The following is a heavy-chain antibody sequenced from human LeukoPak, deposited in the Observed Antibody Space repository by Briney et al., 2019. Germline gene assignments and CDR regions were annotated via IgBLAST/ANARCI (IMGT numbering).Heavy chain of an antibody. Sequence: SETLSLTCTVSGGSTSSSSYYWGWIRQPPGKGLEWVVNIYYSGSTYYNPSLRSRVTISVDTSKNQFSLKLRSVTAADTAVYYCARYDFWSGYCWDYWGQGTLVTVSS. CDR3: ARYDFWSGYCWDY. D-gene: IGHD3-3*01. J-gene: IGHJ4*02. CDR2: IYYSGST. CDR1: GGSTSSSSYY. V-gene: IGHV4-39*01.